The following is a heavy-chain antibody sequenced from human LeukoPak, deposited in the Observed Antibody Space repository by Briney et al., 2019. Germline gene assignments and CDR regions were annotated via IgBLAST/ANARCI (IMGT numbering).Heavy chain of an antibody. J-gene: IGHJ6*02. CDR1: GDSINTYY. V-gene: IGHV4-59*08. Sequence: SETLSLTCTVSGDSINTYYWSWIRQPPGKGGEWIGYVYYTGSTNYSPSLKSRVTISVDTSKNQFSLKLNSVTAADTAVYYCARLSPEQAAGTVSYYYYYGMDVWGQGTTVTVSS. CDR2: VYYTGST. CDR3: ARLSPEQAAGTVSYYYYYGMDV. D-gene: IGHD6-13*01.